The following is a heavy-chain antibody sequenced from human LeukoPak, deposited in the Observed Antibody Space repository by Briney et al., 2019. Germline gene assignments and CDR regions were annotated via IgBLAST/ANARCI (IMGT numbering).Heavy chain of an antibody. CDR3: ARVEHRGNWHFDE. CDR2: TWYDGSNK. D-gene: IGHD1/OR15-1a*01. V-gene: IGHV3-33*01. Sequence: GRSLRLSCAASGFTFRSYGIHWVRQAPGKGLEWVTGTWYDGSNKYYTDSVKGRFTISRDNSKSTFHLQMNSLRAEDTAVYYCARVEHRGNWHFDEWGQGTLVTVSS. CDR1: GFTFRSYG. J-gene: IGHJ4*02.